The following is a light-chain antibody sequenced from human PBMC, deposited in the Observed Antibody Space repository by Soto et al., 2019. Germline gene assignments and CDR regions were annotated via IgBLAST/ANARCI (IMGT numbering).Light chain of an antibody. CDR2: AAS. CDR1: QGIKDD. V-gene: IGKV1-6*01. J-gene: IGKJ4*01. CDR3: LQDYDYPLT. Sequence: AIQMTQSPSSLSASVGDRVTIACRASQGIKDDLGWYQQKPGKAPKLLIYAASILQTGVPSRFSGSGSGTDFTLTISSLQPEDFATYFCLQDYDYPLTFGGGTKVDIK.